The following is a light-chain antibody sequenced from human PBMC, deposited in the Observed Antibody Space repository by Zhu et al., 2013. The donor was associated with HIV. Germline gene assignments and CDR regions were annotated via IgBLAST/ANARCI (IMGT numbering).Light chain of an antibody. CDR2: AAS. V-gene: IGKV1-9*01. J-gene: IGKJ3*01. CDR1: QDIGRY. CDR3: HHVNDNPA. Sequence: DIQLTQSPSLLSASVGDRVTITCRASQDIGRYLAWYQQRPGKAPELLVYAASTLQDGVPSRFAGRGSGTEFTLTITGLQPEDFATYYCHHVNDNPAFGPGTTVDFK.